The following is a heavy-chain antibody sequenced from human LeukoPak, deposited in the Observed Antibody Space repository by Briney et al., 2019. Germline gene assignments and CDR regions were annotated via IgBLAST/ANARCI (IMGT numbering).Heavy chain of an antibody. J-gene: IGHJ5*02. D-gene: IGHD3-10*01. CDR2: INPNSGGT. V-gene: IGHV1-2*02. Sequence: ASVKVSCKASGYTFTGYYMHWVRQAPGQGREWMGWINPNSGGTNYAQKFQGRVTLTRDTSISTAYMELSRLRSDDTAVYYCARSALLWFGEAYSSFDPWGQGTLVTVSS. CDR3: ARSALLWFGEAYSSFDP. CDR1: GYTFTGYY.